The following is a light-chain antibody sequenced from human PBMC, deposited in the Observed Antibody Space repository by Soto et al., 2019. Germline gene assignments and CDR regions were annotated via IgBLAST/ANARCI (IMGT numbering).Light chain of an antibody. CDR3: LQDYNYPFT. CDR2: AAS. J-gene: IGKJ3*01. V-gene: IGKV1-6*01. Sequence: AIQMTQSPSSLSASVGDRVTITCRAIQGIRNDLGWYQQKPGKAPKLRLYAASSLQSVVPSRFSGSGSGTDFTLTISSLQPEDVATYYCLQDYNYPFTFGPGTKVDI. CDR1: QGIRND.